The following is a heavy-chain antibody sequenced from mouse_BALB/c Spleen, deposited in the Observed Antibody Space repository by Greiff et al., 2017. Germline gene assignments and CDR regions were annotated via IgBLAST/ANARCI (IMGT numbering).Heavy chain of an antibody. CDR1: GFNIKDTY. D-gene: IGHD1-1*01. CDR2: IDPANGNT. CDR3: ARSITAVVADY. Sequence: EVQLQQSGAELVKPGASVKLSCTASGFNIKDTYMHWVKQRPEQGLEWIGRIDPANGNTKYDPKFQGKATITADTSSNTAYLQLSSLTSEDAAVYYCARSITAVVADYWGQGTTLTVSS. V-gene: IGHV14-3*02. J-gene: IGHJ2*01.